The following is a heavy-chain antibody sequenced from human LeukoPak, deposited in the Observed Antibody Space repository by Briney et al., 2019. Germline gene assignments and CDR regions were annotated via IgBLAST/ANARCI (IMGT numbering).Heavy chain of an antibody. J-gene: IGHJ5*02. CDR3: ARLEYSNNWFDP. CDR2: IYYSGST. D-gene: IGHD6-6*01. V-gene: IGHV4-39*01. Sequence: PSETLSLTCAVYGGSFSGYYWGWIRQPPGKGLEWIGSIYYSGSTYYNPSLKSRVTISVDTSKNQFSLKLSSVTAADTAVYYCARLEYSNNWFDPWGQGTLVTVSS. CDR1: GGSFSGYY.